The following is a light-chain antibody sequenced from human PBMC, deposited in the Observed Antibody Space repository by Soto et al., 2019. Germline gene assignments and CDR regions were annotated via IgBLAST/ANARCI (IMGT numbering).Light chain of an antibody. V-gene: IGKV3-15*01. CDR1: QSVSSN. CDR3: QQYNNWPPWT. CDR2: GAS. J-gene: IGKJ1*01. Sequence: EIVMTQSPATLSVSPGERATLSCRASQSVSSNLDWYQQKPGQAPRLLIYGASTRATGIPARFSGSGSGKEFTLTISSLQSEDFACYYCQQYNNWPPWTFGQGTKVEIK.